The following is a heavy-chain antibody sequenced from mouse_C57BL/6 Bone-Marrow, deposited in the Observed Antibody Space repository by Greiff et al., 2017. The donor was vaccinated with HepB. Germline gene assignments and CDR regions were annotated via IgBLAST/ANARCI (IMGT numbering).Heavy chain of an antibody. D-gene: IGHD2-5*01. CDR3: ARTLYYSNYAY. CDR1: GYTFTDYY. V-gene: IGHV1-19*01. CDR2: INPYNGGT. Sequence: EVQLQESGPVLVKPGASVKMSCKASGYTFTDYYMNWVKQSHGKSLEWIGVINPYNGGTSYNQKFKGKATLTVDKSSSTAYMELNSLTSEDSAVYYCARTLYYSNYAYWGQGTLVTVSA. J-gene: IGHJ3*01.